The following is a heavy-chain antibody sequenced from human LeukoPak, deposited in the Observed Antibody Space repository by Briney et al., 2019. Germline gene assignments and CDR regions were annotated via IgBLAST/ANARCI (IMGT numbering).Heavy chain of an antibody. V-gene: IGHV3-23*01. Sequence: LXLSXAASGFTFGSYSMTWVRQVPGKXLEWVSVISGSGGSTYYADSVKGRFTISRDNSKNTLYLQMNSLRAEDTAVYYCAKEPYGDSGYYFDYWGQGTLVTVSS. CDR2: ISGSGGST. D-gene: IGHD4-17*01. CDR1: GFTFGSYS. J-gene: IGHJ4*02. CDR3: AKEPYGDSGYYFDY.